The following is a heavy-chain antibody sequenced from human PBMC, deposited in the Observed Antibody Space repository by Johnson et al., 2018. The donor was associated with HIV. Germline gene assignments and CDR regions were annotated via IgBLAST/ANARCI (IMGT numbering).Heavy chain of an antibody. CDR3: ARAPQTYNWNYMMAFDM. Sequence: VQLVESWGGVGQPGGSLRLSCAASGFTVSSNYMSWVRQAPGKGLEWVSVIYSGGSTYYADSVKGRFTISRDNSKNTLYLQMNSLKTEDTAVYYCARAPQTYNWNYMMAFDMWGQGTMVTVSP. CDR2: IYSGGST. D-gene: IGHD1-7*01. V-gene: IGHV3-66*01. CDR1: GFTVSSNY. J-gene: IGHJ3*02.